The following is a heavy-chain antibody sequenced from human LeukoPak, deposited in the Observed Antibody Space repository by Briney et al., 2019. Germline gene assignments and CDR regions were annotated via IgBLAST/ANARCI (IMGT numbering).Heavy chain of an antibody. Sequence: SETLSLTCTVSGGSISSSSYYWGWIRQPPGKGLEWIGSIYYSGSTYYNPSLKSRVTISVDTSKNQFSLKLSSVTAADTAVYYCARVMGYCTNGVCYAYWYFDLWGRGTLVSVSS. V-gene: IGHV4-39*07. D-gene: IGHD2-8*01. J-gene: IGHJ2*01. CDR3: ARVMGYCTNGVCYAYWYFDL. CDR2: IYYSGST. CDR1: GGSISSSSYY.